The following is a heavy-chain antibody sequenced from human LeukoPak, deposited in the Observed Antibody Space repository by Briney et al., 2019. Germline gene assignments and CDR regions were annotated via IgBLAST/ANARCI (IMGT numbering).Heavy chain of an antibody. CDR2: FDPEDGET. J-gene: IGHJ3*02. CDR1: GYTLTELS. CDR3: ATAGITIFGVVPRAHAFDI. Sequence: ASVKVSCKVSGYTLTELSMHWVRQAPGKGLEWMGGFDPEDGETIYAQKFQGRVTLTEDTSTDTAYMELSSLRSEDTAVYYCATAGITIFGVVPRAHAFDIWGQGTMVTVSS. V-gene: IGHV1-24*01. D-gene: IGHD3-3*01.